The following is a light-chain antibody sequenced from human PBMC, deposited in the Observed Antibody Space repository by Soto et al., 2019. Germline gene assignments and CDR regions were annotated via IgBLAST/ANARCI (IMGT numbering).Light chain of an antibody. CDR2: DAS. CDR3: QQRSNWPWT. V-gene: IGKV3-11*01. CDR1: QSVSSY. J-gene: IGKJ1*01. Sequence: EIVLTQSPATLSLSPGERATITCRASQSVSSYLAWYQQKPGQAPRLLIYDASNRATGIPVRFSGSGSGTDYPLTITNLEPEDFAIYYCQQRSNWPWTFGQGTKVDIK.